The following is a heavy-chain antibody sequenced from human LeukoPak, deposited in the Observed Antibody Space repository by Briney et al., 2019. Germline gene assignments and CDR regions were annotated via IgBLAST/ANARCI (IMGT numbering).Heavy chain of an antibody. CDR3: ARHDSGSYYGNDY. CDR2: INPNSGGT. D-gene: IGHD1-26*01. Sequence: GASVKVSCKASGYTFTGYYMHWVRQAPGQGLEWMGWINPNSGGTNYAQKFQGRVTMTRDTSISTAYMELSRLRSDDTAVYYCARHDSGSYYGNDYWGQGTLVTVSS. J-gene: IGHJ4*02. CDR1: GYTFTGYY. V-gene: IGHV1-2*02.